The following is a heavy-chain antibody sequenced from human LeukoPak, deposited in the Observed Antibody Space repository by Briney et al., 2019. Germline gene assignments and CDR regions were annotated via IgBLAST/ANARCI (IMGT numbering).Heavy chain of an antibody. J-gene: IGHJ4*02. CDR2: LSGSGYST. D-gene: IGHD6-13*01. CDR1: GFTFSSYA. Sequence: GGSLRLSCAAPGFTFSSYAMNWVRQAPGKGLEWVSALSGSGYSTYYADSVKGRFTISRDNSKNTLYLQMISLRAEDTAVYYCAKDSSWGLFDYWGQGTLVTVSS. CDR3: AKDSSWGLFDY. V-gene: IGHV3-23*01.